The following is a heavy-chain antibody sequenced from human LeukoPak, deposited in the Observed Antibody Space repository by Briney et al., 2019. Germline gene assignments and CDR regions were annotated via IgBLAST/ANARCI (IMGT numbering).Heavy chain of an antibody. CDR2: INHSGST. D-gene: IGHD3-16*02. V-gene: IGHV4-34*01. J-gene: IGHJ4*02. CDR1: GGSFSGYY. Sequence: PSETLSLTCAVYGGSFSGYYWSWIRQPPGKGLEWIGEINHSGSTNYNPSLKSRVTISVDTSKNQFSLKLSSVTAADTAVYYCARVSSWGLGGVIVYFDYWGQGTLVTVSS. CDR3: ARVSSWGLGGVIVYFDY.